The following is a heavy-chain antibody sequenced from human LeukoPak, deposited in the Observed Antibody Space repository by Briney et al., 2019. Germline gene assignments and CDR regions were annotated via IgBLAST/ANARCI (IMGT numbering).Heavy chain of an antibody. CDR3: ARERGYSYGYPDY. D-gene: IGHD5-18*01. J-gene: IGHJ4*02. CDR1: GGSLSSYA. Sequence: SVKVSCKASGGSLSSYAISWVRQAPGQGLEWMGRIIPIFGTTNYAQKFQGRVTITTDESTITAYMERSSLRSEDTAVYYCARERGYSYGYPDYWGQGTLVTVSS. V-gene: IGHV1-69*05. CDR2: IIPIFGTT.